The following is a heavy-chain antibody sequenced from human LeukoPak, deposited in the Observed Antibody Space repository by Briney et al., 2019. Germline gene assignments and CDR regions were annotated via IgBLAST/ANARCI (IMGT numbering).Heavy chain of an antibody. D-gene: IGHD5-24*01. Sequence: GGSLILSCTASGFTFRPYAMNWARPAPGKGLEWHSGISGSGNGTYYADSVKGRFIISRDNSKNMVYLQMNSLTVEDAAPYYCAKRTMSAFDSWGQGTLLIVSS. J-gene: IGHJ4*02. V-gene: IGHV3-23*01. CDR1: GFTFRPYA. CDR3: AKRTMSAFDS. CDR2: ISGSGNGT.